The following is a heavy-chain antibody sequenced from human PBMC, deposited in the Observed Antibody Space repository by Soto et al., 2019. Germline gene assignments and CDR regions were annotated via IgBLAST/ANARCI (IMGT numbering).Heavy chain of an antibody. Sequence: QITLKESGPTLVKPTQTLTLTCTFSGFSLSTNTLGVGWLRQPPGTALEWLELIYWDDNKRYSPSRKKRLTISKDTSKNQVVLTMTNMDPVDTATYYCVHRRGCGELLFCFWGQGILVTVSS. CDR2: IYWDDNK. CDR1: GFSLSTNTLG. J-gene: IGHJ4*02. D-gene: IGHD3-10*01. V-gene: IGHV2-5*02. CDR3: VHRRGCGELLFCF.